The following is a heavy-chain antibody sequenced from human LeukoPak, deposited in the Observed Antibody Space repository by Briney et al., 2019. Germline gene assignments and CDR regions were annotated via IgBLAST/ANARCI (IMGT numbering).Heavy chain of an antibody. D-gene: IGHD3/OR15-3a*01. CDR2: IYHSGTT. CDR1: GYSISSGYF. CDR3: ARQGGGLVIDY. J-gene: IGHJ4*02. V-gene: IGHV4-38-2*01. Sequence: PSETRSLTCAVSGYSISSGYFWGWIRQPPGKGLEWIGTIYHSGTTYYNPSLKSRATTSADTSKNEFSLKLSSVTAADTAVYYCARQGGGLVIDYWGQRTLVTVSP.